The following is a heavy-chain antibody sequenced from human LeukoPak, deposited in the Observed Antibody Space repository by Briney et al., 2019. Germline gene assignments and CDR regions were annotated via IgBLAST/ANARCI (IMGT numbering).Heavy chain of an antibody. V-gene: IGHV3-48*01. J-gene: IGHJ4*02. D-gene: IGHD1-26*01. Sequence: GGCLRVSCVGSGFTFSSYSMNGVRQARGRGGEGVSDISSSSSTIYYADSVKGRITISSDNAKNSLYLQMNSLRAEDTAVYYCARGVRSGINPIDYWGQGTLVTVSS. CDR2: ISSSSSTI. CDR1: GFTFSSYS. CDR3: ARGVRSGINPIDY.